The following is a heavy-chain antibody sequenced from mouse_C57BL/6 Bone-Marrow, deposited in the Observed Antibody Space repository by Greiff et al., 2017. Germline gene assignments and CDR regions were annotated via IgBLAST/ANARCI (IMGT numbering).Heavy chain of an antibody. CDR2: INTYNGGT. V-gene: IGHV1-19*01. CDR1: GYTFTDYY. CDR3: TRYGYGSSYWYFDV. D-gene: IGHD1-1*01. J-gene: IGHJ1*03. Sequence: VQLQQSGPVLVKPGASVKMSCKASGYTFTDYYMNWVKQSHGKSLEWIGVINTYNGGTSYNQKFKGKATLTVDKSSSTAYIELNSLTSEDSAVYYCTRYGYGSSYWYFDVGGTGTTVTVSS.